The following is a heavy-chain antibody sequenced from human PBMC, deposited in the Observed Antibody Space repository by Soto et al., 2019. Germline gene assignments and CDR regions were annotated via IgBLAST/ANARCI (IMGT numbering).Heavy chain of an antibody. J-gene: IGHJ5*02. CDR1: GYTFTSYD. V-gene: IGHV1-8*01. CDR3: ARGLYCSGGSCYSDILTWFDP. CDR2: MNPNSGNT. D-gene: IGHD2-15*01. Sequence: ASVKVSCKASGYTFTSYDINWVRQATGQGLEWMGWMNPNSGNTGYAQKYQGRVTMTRNTSISTAYMELSSLRSEDTAVYYCARGLYCSGGSCYSDILTWFDPWG.